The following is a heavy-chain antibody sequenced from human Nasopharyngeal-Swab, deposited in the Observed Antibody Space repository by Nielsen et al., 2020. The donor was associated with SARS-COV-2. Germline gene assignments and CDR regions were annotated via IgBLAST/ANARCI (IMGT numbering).Heavy chain of an antibody. CDR1: GFTFTSHG. D-gene: IGHD5-18*01. J-gene: IGHJ4*02. Sequence: GGSLRLSCAASGFTFTSHGMYWVRQAPGEGLDWVAFIRNDGSNKNYADSVKSRFTISRDNSKNTLYLQMNSLRAEDTAMYYCAKDRQLWSNDFDYWGQGTLVTVSS. V-gene: IGHV3-30*02. CDR3: AKDRQLWSNDFDY. CDR2: IRNDGSNK.